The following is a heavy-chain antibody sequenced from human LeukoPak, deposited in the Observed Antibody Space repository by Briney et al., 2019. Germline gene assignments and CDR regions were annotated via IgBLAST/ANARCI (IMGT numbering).Heavy chain of an antibody. J-gene: IGHJ1*01. CDR1: GGSISSYY. D-gene: IGHD2-2*01. CDR2: IYYSGST. V-gene: IGHV4-59*01. CDR3: ARGYCSSTICFQYFHH. Sequence: SETLSLTCTVSGGSISSYYWSWIRQPPGKGLEWIGYIYYSGSTNYNPSLKSRVAISVDTSKNQFSLKLNSVTAADTAVYYCARGYCSSTICFQYFHHWGQGTLVTVSS.